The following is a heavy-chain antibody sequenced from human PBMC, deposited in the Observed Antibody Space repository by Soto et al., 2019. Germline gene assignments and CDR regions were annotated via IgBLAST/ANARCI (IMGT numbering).Heavy chain of an antibody. J-gene: IGHJ4*02. V-gene: IGHV3-23*01. CDR3: AKDRHYPRDYFHY. CDR2: VSANGQGI. Sequence: TGGSLRLSCAASGFTFSSSAISWVRQAPGKGLGWVSAVSANGQGIYYADSVRGRFTISRDNSKNTVFLHMDSLSAEDTAVYYCAKDRHYPRDYFHYWGQGTLVTVSS. CDR1: GFTFSSSA. D-gene: IGHD3-10*01.